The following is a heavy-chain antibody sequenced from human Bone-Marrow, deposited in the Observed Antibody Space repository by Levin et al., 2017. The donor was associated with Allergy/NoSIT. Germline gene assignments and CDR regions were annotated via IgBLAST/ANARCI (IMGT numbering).Heavy chain of an antibody. V-gene: IGHV4-59*01. CDR2: IYYYGGT. Sequence: PGGSLRLSCTVSGDSITSDYWSWIRQPPGRGLEWIGYIYYYGGTNYNPSLKSRVTMSVDASQNQISLKLSSVTAADTAIYYCARGVWFAEFTLDNWGQGTLVTVSS. CDR3: ARGVWFAEFTLDN. D-gene: IGHD3-10*01. J-gene: IGHJ4*02. CDR1: GDSITSDY.